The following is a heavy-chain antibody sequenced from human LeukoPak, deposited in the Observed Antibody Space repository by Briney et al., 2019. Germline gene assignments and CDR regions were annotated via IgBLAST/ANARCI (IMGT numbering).Heavy chain of an antibody. CDR2: ITSGVGIT. Sequence: GGSLRLSCAASGFTFSNYGMNWVRQAPGKGLEWVSIITSGVGITYYADSVKGRFIISRDNSKNILYLQMSSLRAEDTAVYYCAKGDYYDFDYWGQGTLVTVSS. V-gene: IGHV3-23*01. CDR3: AKGDYYDFDY. D-gene: IGHD3-10*01. CDR1: GFTFSNYG. J-gene: IGHJ4*02.